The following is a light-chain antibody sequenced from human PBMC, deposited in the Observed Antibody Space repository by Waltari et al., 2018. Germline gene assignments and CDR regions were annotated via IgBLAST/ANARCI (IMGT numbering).Light chain of an antibody. J-gene: IGKJ2*02. CDR3: QQYSSFSGT. V-gene: IGKV1-5*03. Sequence: DIQMTQSPSILSASVGDRVTLTCRAGQNIGNSLAWYQQKPGEAPKLLIFRSCSLESGVPSRFSGSGSGTEFALTITSLQPDDFATYYCQQYSSFSGTFGQGTKLEIK. CDR1: QNIGNS. CDR2: RSC.